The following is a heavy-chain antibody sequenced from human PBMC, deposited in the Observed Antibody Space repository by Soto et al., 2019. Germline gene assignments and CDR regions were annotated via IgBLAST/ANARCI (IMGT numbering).Heavy chain of an antibody. V-gene: IGHV3-30*03. Sequence: GGSLRLSCAASGFTFSSYGMHWVRQAPGKGLEWVSVISYDGSNKYYADSVKGRFTISRDNSKNTLYQQMNSLRAEDTAVYYCATQIRPEDYYGMDVWGQGTTVTVSS. CDR3: ATQIRPEDYYGMDV. CDR1: GFTFSSYG. J-gene: IGHJ6*02. CDR2: ISYDGSNK.